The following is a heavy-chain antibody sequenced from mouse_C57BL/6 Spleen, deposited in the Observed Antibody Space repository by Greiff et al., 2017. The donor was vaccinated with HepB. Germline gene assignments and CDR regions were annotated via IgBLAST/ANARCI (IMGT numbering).Heavy chain of an antibody. CDR2: INPSSGYT. CDR1: GYTFTSYW. D-gene: IGHD2-4*01. V-gene: IGHV1-7*01. CDR3: ASYDYDDGGDYFDY. Sequence: VMLVESGAELAKPGASVKLSCKASGYTFTSYWMHWVKQRPGQGLEWIGYINPSSGYTKYNQKFKDKATLTADKSSSTAYMQLSSLTYEDSACYYCASYDYDDGGDYFDYWGQGTTLTVSS. J-gene: IGHJ2*01.